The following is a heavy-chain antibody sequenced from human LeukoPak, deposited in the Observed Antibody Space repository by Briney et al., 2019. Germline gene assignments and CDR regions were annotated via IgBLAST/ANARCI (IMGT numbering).Heavy chain of an antibody. CDR3: TRHPAEGDY. CDR2: ISGSSNNT. V-gene: IGHV3-11*03. Sequence: GGSLRLSCAASGFTFSDFYMSWIRQAPGKGLESVSYISGSSNNTNYGDSVKGRFTISRDNAKNSLYLQMNSLRPEDTAVYYCTRHPAEGDYWGQGTLVTVSS. J-gene: IGHJ4*02. CDR1: GFTFSDFY. D-gene: IGHD2-15*01.